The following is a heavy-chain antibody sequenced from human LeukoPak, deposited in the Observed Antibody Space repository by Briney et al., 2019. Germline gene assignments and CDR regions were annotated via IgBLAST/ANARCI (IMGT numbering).Heavy chain of an antibody. CDR1: GYTFFTYW. J-gene: IGHJ6*03. D-gene: IGHD3-3*01. CDR3: ATHVESDFWRGFTAYYYMDV. CDR2: IYPGDSDT. V-gene: IGHV5-51*01. Sequence: GESLKISCKGSGYTFFTYWIGWVRQMPGKGLEWMGIIYPGDSDTRYSPSFQGQVTISADKSISTAYLQWSSVKAPETAMYYTATHVESDFWRGFTAYYYMDVWGKGTTVTVSS.